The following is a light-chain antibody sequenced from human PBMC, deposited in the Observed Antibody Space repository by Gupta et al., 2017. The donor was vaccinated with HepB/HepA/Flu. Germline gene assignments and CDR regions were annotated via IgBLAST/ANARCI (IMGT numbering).Light chain of an antibody. J-gene: IGKJ1*01. CDR2: KAS. CDR1: QRVRFS. Sequence: DIQMTQSTSTLSASVGDRVTLSRRTSQRVRFSLAWYQQKPGKAPTLLIYKASNLESGVPSRFSGSGSETDFTLTISSREADDFATYFCQQGNNFPWTFGQGTTVEIK. CDR3: QQGNNFPWT. V-gene: IGKV1-5*03.